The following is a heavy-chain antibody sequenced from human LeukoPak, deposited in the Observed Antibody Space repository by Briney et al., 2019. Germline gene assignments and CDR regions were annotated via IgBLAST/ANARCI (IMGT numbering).Heavy chain of an antibody. D-gene: IGHD3-10*01. V-gene: IGHV4-59*07. CDR1: GGPIRSYY. Sequence: SDTLSLTCTVSGGPIRSYYGSWIRQPPGKGLEWMGYIYNIGSPNYNPSLKSRVTISVDTSKNQFSLKLSSVTAADTAVYYCARVGAMYYYGSEPHWFDPWGQGTLVTVSS. J-gene: IGHJ5*02. CDR3: ARVGAMYYYGSEPHWFDP. CDR2: IYNIGSP.